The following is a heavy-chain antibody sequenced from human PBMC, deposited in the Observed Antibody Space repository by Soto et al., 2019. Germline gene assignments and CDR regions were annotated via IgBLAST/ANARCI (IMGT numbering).Heavy chain of an antibody. CDR2: ISGSGGSR. CDR1: RFTFSNYA. D-gene: IGHD1-7*01. CDR3: AKVEGFGGTNF. J-gene: IGHJ4*02. V-gene: IGHV3-23*01. Sequence: EVQLLESGGGLVQPGGSLRRSCAASRFTFSNYAMNWVRQAPGKGLEWVSGISGSGGSRYYADSVKGRFTISRDNSKNTLYLQMNSLRAEDTAIYYCAKVEGFGGTNFWGQGTLVTVSS.